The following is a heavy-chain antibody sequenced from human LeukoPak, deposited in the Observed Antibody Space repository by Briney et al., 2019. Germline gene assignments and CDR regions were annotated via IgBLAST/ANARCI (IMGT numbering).Heavy chain of an antibody. CDR2: IYYSGST. V-gene: IGHV4-59*11. Sequence: SETLSLTCTVSGVSINSHYWSWIRQPPGKGLECIGYIYYSGSTKYNPSLNSRATISLDTSKTQFFLKLTSVTAADTAVYYCARDGDSGGWFDSWGQGALVTVSS. D-gene: IGHD6-25*01. CDR3: ARDGDSGGWFDS. J-gene: IGHJ5*01. CDR1: GVSINSHY.